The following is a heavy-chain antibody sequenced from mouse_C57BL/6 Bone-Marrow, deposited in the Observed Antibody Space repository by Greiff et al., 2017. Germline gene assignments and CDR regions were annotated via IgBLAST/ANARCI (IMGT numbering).Heavy chain of an antibody. J-gene: IGHJ3*01. CDR1: GYAFTNYL. D-gene: IGHD1-1*01. CDR2: INPGSGGT. CDR3: ARGDGSRFAY. Sequence: QVQLQQSGAELVRPGTSVKVSCKASGYAFTNYLIEWVKQRPGQGLEWIGVINPGSGGTNYNEKFKGKATLTADKSYSTAYMQLSSQTSEDSAVYFFARGDGSRFAYWGQGTLVTVSA. V-gene: IGHV1-54*01.